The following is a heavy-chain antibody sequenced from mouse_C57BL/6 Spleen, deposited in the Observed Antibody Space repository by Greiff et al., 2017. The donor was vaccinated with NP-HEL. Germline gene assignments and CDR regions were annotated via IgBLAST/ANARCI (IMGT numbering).Heavy chain of an antibody. CDR3: AREDRVPNDY. J-gene: IGHJ2*01. V-gene: IGHV1-52*01. Sequence: VQLQQPGAELVRPGSSVKLSCKASGYTFTSYWVHWVQQRPIQGLEWIGKIDPSDSATHYNQKFKDKATLTVDKSSSTANMQLSSLTSEDSAVYYCAREDRVPNDYWGQGTTLTVSS. CDR2: IDPSDSAT. CDR1: GYTFTSYW. D-gene: IGHD5-1*01.